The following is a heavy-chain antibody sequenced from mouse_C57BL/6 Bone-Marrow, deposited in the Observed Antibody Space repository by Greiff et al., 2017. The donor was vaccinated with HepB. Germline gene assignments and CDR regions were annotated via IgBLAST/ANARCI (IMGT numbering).Heavy chain of an antibody. CDR3: ASLDGWLLLRFDY. D-gene: IGHD2-3*01. CDR2: IDPNSGGT. V-gene: IGHV1-72*01. CDR1: GYTFTSYW. Sequence: QVQLQQSGAELVKPGASVKLSCKASGYTFTSYWMHWVKQRPGRGLEWIGRIDPNSGGTKYNEKFKGKATLTVDKPSSTAYMQLSSLTSEDSAVYCCASLDGWLLLRFDYWGQGTTLTVSS. J-gene: IGHJ2*01.